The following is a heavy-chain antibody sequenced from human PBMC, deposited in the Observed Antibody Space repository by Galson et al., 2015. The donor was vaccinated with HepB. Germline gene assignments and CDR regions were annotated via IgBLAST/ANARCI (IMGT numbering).Heavy chain of an antibody. CDR1: GFFLSSCA. J-gene: IGHJ4*02. CDR3: ARDRGLHEDLTPIDY. CDR2: ISYDGADK. D-gene: IGHD4/OR15-4a*01. Sequence: SLRLSCAASGFFLSSCAMHWVRQAPGKGLEWVTVISYDGADKFYADSVKGRFTISGDNSKNTVYLQMNSLRREDTAVYYCARDRGLHEDLTPIDYWGQGTLVTVSS. V-gene: IGHV3-30-3*01.